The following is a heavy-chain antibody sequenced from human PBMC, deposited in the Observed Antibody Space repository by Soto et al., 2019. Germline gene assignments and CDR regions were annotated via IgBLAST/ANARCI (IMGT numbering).Heavy chain of an antibody. J-gene: IGHJ4*02. V-gene: IGHV1-69*01. D-gene: IGHD3-22*01. CDR2: IIPIFGTA. CDR1: GFTFSSYA. Sequence: QVQQVESGGGVVQPGRSLRLSCAASGFTFSSYAISWVRQAPGQGLEWMGGIIPIFGTANYAQKFQGRVTITADESTSTAYMELSSLRSEDTAVYYCARGGKPYYYDSSGYNFDYWGQGTLVTVSS. CDR3: ARGGKPYYYDSSGYNFDY.